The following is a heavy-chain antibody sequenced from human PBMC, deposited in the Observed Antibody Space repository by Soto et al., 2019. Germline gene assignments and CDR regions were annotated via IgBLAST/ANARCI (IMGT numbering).Heavy chain of an antibody. Sequence: GGSLRLSCAASGFTFSSYGMHWVRQAPGKGLEWVAVIWYDGSNKYYADSVKGRFTISRDNSKNTLYLQMNSLRAEDTAVYYCARDNGEDSSSWFQRYYYYYGMDVWGQGTTVTVSS. CDR2: IWYDGSNK. CDR3: ARDNGEDSSSWFQRYYYYYGMDV. V-gene: IGHV3-33*01. D-gene: IGHD6-13*01. J-gene: IGHJ6*02. CDR1: GFTFSSYG.